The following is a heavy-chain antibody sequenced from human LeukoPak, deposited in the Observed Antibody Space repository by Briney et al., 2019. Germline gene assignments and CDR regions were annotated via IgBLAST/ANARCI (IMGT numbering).Heavy chain of an antibody. D-gene: IGHD3-22*01. Sequence: GGSLRLSCAASGFTFSNAWMSWVRQAPGKGLEWVGRIKSKTDGGTTDYAAPVKGRFTISRDDSKNTLYLQMNSLKTEDTAVYYCTTETRWRYYYDSSGYFQYAYNWFDPWGQGTLVTVSS. CDR3: TTETRWRYYYDSSGYFQYAYNWFDP. CDR2: IKSKTDGGTT. J-gene: IGHJ5*02. V-gene: IGHV3-15*01. CDR1: GFTFSNAW.